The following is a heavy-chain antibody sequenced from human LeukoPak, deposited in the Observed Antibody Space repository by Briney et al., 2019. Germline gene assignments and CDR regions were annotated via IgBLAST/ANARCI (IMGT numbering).Heavy chain of an antibody. CDR1: GFTFDEHA. J-gene: IGHJ6*03. CDR3: VKGHCSSSSCFPNYYYYMDV. D-gene: IGHD2-15*01. CDR2: ISWNSGSI. V-gene: IGHV3-9*01. Sequence: PGGSLRLSCAGSGFTFDEHAMPWVRQAPGKGLEWVSGISWNSGSIAYADSVKGRFTISRDNAKNLLSLQMRGLRAADTALYYCVKGHCSSSSCFPNYYYYMDVWGTGTTVTVSS.